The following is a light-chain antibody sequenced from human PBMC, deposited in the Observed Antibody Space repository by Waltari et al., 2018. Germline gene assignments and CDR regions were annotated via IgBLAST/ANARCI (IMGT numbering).Light chain of an antibody. J-gene: IGLJ2*01. CDR1: SSDVGGYHY. Sequence: QSALTQPPSASGSPGQSVTISCTGTSSDVGGYHYVPWYQQHPGKAPKLMLSEVSKRPSGVPDRVSGSKSGNTASLTVSGLQAEDEADYYCSSYAGSNNLVFGGGTKLTVL. V-gene: IGLV2-8*01. CDR3: SSYAGSNNLV. CDR2: EVS.